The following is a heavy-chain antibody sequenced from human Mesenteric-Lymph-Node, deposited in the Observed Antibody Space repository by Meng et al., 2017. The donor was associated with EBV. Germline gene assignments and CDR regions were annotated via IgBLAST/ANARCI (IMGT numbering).Heavy chain of an antibody. V-gene: IGHV1-69*08. CDR3: ARDEGGWLTAPDY. CDR1: GGTFSSYT. D-gene: IGHD5-24*01. CDR2: IIPILGIA. J-gene: IGHJ4*02. Sequence: QVPLGRSGAGVKKPGSSVKVSCKASGGTFSSYTISWVRQAPGQGLEWMGRIIPILGIANYAQKFQGRVTITADKSTSTAYMELSSLRSEDTAVYYCARDEGGWLTAPDYWGQGTLVTVSS.